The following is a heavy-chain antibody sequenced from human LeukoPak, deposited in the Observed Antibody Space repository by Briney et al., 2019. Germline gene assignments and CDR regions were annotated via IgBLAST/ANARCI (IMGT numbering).Heavy chain of an antibody. CDR1: GGSISSGSYY. J-gene: IGHJ1*01. V-gene: IGHV4-61*02. Sequence: PSETLSLTCTVSGGSISSGSYYWSWIRQPAGKGLEWIGRIYTSGSTNYNPSLKSRVTISVDTSKNQFSLKLSSVTAADTAVYYCARGEPRGSSSWYARPMTQNAEYFQHWGQGTLVTVSS. D-gene: IGHD6-13*01. CDR2: IYTSGST. CDR3: ARGEPRGSSSWYARPMTQNAEYFQH.